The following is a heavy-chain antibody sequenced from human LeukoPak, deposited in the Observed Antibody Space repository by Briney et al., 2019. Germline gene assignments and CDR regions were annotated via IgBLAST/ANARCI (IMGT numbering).Heavy chain of an antibody. CDR2: IYYSGST. V-gene: IGHV4-39*07. CDR3: ARGPKWLRLHWFDP. J-gene: IGHJ5*02. Sequence: PAETLSLTCTVSGGSISSSSYYWGWIRQPPGKGLEWIVRIYYSGSTYYNPSLKSRVTISVDTSKNQFSLKLSSVTAAATAVYYCARGPKWLRLHWFDPWGQGTLVSVSS. D-gene: IGHD5-12*01. CDR1: GGSISSSSYY.